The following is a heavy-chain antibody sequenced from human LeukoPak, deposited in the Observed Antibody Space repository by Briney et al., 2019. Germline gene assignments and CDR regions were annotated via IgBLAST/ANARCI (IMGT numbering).Heavy chain of an antibody. CDR1: GLTFSTSG. Sequence: PGGSLRLSCTASGLTFSTSGFKWVRQAPGKGLEGVASIGPTGSDRYHADSIKGRFTISRDNANNFLYLQMNSLRAEDTAVYYCATETNGRHYDYWGQGTLLTVSS. V-gene: IGHV3-21*06. J-gene: IGHJ4*02. D-gene: IGHD1-14*01. CDR3: ATETNGRHYDY. CDR2: IGPTGSDR.